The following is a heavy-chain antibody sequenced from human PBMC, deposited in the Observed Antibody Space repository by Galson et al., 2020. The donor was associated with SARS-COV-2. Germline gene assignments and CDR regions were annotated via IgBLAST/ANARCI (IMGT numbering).Heavy chain of an antibody. Sequence: SETLSLPCTVSGGSISSGSYYWSWIRQPAGQGLEWIGRIYTSGSTNYTPSLKSRVTISVDTSKNQFSLKLSSVTAADTAVYYCARDGTTVTEGYFDYWGQGTLVTVSS. J-gene: IGHJ4*02. CDR3: ARDGTTVTEGYFDY. CDR2: IYTSGST. V-gene: IGHV4-61*02. CDR1: GGSISSGSYY. D-gene: IGHD4-17*01.